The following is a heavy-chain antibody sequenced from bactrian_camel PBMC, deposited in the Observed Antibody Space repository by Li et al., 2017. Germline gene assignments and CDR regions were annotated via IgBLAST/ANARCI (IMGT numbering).Heavy chain of an antibody. V-gene: IGHV3S53*01. CDR1: GSTVRPSR. J-gene: IGHJ4*01. Sequence: HVQLVESGGGSVQAGGALRLSCVASGSTVRPSRMGWFRQSPGKEREGVAAIARDGRTRYADSVEGRSTISKDNAKNKVYLQMNSLKPEDTAMYYCAANFGSYCSVDYLQRRANFWGQGTQVTVS. CDR2: IARDGRT. D-gene: IGHD2*01. CDR3: AANFGSYCSVDYLQRRANF.